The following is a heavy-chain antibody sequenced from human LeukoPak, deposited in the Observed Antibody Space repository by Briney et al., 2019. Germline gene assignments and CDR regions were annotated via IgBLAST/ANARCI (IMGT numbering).Heavy chain of an antibody. Sequence: PGGSLRLSCAASGFTFSSYAMSWVRQAPGKGLEWVAVIWYDGSNKYYADSVKGRFTISRDNSKNTLYLQMNSLRAEDAAVYYCARGGGENWFDPWGQGTLVTVSS. CDR3: ARGGGENWFDP. V-gene: IGHV3-33*08. D-gene: IGHD3-16*01. CDR1: GFTFSSYA. CDR2: IWYDGSNK. J-gene: IGHJ5*02.